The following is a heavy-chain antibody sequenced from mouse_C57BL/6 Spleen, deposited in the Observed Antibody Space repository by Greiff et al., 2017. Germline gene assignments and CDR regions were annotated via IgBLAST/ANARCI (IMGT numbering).Heavy chain of an antibody. CDR3: ARGQGNYGFYYFDD. CDR1: GYTFTSYW. CDR2: IYPGSGST. D-gene: IGHD2-1*01. V-gene: IGHV1-55*01. Sequence: QVQLQQPGAELVKPGASVKMSCKASGYTFTSYWITWVKQRPGQGLEWIGDIYPGSGSTNYNEKFKGKATLTVDTSSSTAYMQLSSLTSEDSAVYDCARGQGNYGFYYFDDWGQGTTLTVSS. J-gene: IGHJ2*01.